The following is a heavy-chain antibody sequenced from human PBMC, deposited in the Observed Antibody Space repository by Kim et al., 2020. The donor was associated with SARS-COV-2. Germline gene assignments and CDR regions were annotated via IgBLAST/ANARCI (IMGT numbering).Heavy chain of an antibody. CDR3: ARREGYYYDSSGYYPGHAFDI. CDR1: GGSISSSSYY. J-gene: IGHJ3*02. V-gene: IGHV4-39*01. CDR2: IYYSGST. D-gene: IGHD3-22*01. Sequence: SETLSLTCTVSGGSISSSSYYWGWIRQPPGKGLEWIGSIYYSGSTYYNPSLKSRVTISVDTSKNQFSLKLSSVTAADTAVYYCARREGYYYDSSGYYPGHAFDIWGQGTMVTVSS.